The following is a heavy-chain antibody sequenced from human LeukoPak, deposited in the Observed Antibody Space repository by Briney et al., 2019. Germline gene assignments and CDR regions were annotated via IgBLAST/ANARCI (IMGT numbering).Heavy chain of an antibody. V-gene: IGHV4-39*01. Sequence: SETLSLTCTVSGGSISSNYYYWGWIRQPPGKGLEWIGSIYYSGSTYYNPSLKSRVTISVDTSKNQSSLRLSSVTAADTAVYYCARQGRNSSGGQRWVDYWGQGTLVTVSS. J-gene: IGHJ4*02. CDR3: ARQGRNSSGGQRWVDY. D-gene: IGHD6-19*01. CDR1: GGSISSNYYY. CDR2: IYYSGST.